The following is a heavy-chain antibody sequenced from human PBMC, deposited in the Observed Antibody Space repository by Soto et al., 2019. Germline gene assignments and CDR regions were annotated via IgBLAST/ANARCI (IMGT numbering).Heavy chain of an antibody. V-gene: IGHV4-59*01. CDR2: IYYSGST. CDR1: GGSISSYY. Sequence: SETLSITCTVSGGSISSYYWSWIRQPPGKGLEWIGYIYYSGSTNYNPSLKSRVTISVDTSKNQFSLKLSSVTAADTAVYYCASSKGYSGYDFYYWGQGTLVTVSS. J-gene: IGHJ4*02. CDR3: ASSKGYSGYDFYY. D-gene: IGHD5-12*01.